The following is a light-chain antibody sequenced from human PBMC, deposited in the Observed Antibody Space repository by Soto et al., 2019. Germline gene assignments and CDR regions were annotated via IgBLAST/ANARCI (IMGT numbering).Light chain of an antibody. J-gene: IGKJ2*01. V-gene: IGKV2-28*01. Sequence: DLVMTQSPLSLPVTPGEPASISCRSSQSLLHSNGYNFLDWYVQKPGQSPQLLIYRGSSRASGVPDRFSGGGSGTDCTLKISRVEAEDVGVYYCMQTLQIPHTFGQGTKLEIK. CDR2: RGS. CDR1: QSLLHSNGYNF. CDR3: MQTLQIPHT.